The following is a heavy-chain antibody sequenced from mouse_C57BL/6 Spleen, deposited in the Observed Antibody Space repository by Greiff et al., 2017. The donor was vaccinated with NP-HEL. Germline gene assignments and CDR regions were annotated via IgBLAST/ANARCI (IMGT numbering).Heavy chain of an antibody. J-gene: IGHJ4*01. Sequence: EVQLVESGGGLVKPGGSLKLSCAASGFTFSDYGMHWVRQAPEKGLEWVAYISSGSSNIYYADTVKGRFTISRDNAKNTLFLQMTSLRSEDTAMYYCAMNSRGYYAMDYWGQGTSVTVSS. CDR2: ISSGSSNI. CDR1: GFTFSDYG. CDR3: AMNSRGYYAMDY. D-gene: IGHD1-1*01. V-gene: IGHV5-17*01.